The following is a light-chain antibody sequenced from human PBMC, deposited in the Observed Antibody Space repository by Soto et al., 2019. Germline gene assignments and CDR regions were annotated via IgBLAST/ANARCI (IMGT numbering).Light chain of an antibody. CDR2: RNN. CDR3: ATWDDSLNGFYV. Sequence: QSALTQPPSASGTPGQGVTISCSGSTSNIGSNYVYWYQQLPGTAPKLLIYRNNQRPSGVPDRFSGSKSGTSASLAISGLRSDDEADYFCATWDDSLNGFYVFGTGTKVTLL. V-gene: IGLV1-47*01. CDR1: TSNIGSNY. J-gene: IGLJ1*01.